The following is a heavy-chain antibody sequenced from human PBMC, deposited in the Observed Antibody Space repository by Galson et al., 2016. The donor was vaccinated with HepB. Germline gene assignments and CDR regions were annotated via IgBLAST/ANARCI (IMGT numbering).Heavy chain of an antibody. CDR3: AKSGSSSSYQYMDD. CDR2: ISYDGNYK. V-gene: IGHV3-30*18. J-gene: IGHJ6*03. CDR1: GFTFRSYG. Sequence: SLRLSCAASGFTFRSYGMHWVRQAPGKGLEWVAVISYDGNYKYYADAVKGRFTISRDDSKNTVFLQMNSLRAEHTAVYYCAKSGSSSSYQYMDDWGKGTRSASP. D-gene: IGHD6-6*01.